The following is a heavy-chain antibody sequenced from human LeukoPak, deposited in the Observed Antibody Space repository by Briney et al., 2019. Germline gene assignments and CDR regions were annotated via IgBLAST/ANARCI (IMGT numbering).Heavy chain of an antibody. J-gene: IGHJ4*02. CDR2: IWYDGSNK. Sequence: PGGSLGLSCAASGFTFSSYGMHWVRQAPGKGLEWVAVIWYDGSNKYYADSVKGRFTISRDNSKNTLYLQMNSLRAEDTAVYYCARGQTTVTVDYWGQGTLVTVSS. D-gene: IGHD4-17*01. CDR1: GFTFSSYG. CDR3: ARGQTTVTVDY. V-gene: IGHV3-33*01.